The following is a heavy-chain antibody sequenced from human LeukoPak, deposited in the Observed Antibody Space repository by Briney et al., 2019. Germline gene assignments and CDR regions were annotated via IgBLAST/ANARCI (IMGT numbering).Heavy chain of an antibody. J-gene: IGHJ6*02. V-gene: IGHV3-23*01. CDR3: AKDGWVPAAMDYYYYGMDV. D-gene: IGHD2-2*01. Sequence: GGSLRLSCAASGFTFSSYAMSWVRQAPGKGLEWVSAISGSGGSTYYADSVKGRFTISRDNSKNTLYLQMNSLRAEDTAVYYRAKDGWVPAAMDYYYYGMDVWGQGTTVTVSS. CDR2: ISGSGGST. CDR1: GFTFSSYA.